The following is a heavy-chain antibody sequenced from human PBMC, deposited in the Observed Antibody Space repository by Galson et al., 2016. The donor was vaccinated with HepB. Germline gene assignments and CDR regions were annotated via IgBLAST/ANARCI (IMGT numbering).Heavy chain of an antibody. CDR2: IYYTGIA. D-gene: IGHD5-24*01. CDR3: ARQRRGGPSDY. J-gene: IGHJ4*02. CDR1: GVSVSSVNSY. Sequence: ETLSLPCTVSGVSVSSVNSYWSWIRQPPGKGLEWLGHIYYTGIADYNPSLNSRVTISVDTSKNQLSLRLTSVTAADTALYYCARQRRGGPSDYWGQGTLVIVSS. V-gene: IGHV4-61*01.